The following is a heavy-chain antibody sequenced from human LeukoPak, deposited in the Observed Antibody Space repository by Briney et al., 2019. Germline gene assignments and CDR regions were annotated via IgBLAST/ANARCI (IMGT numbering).Heavy chain of an antibody. CDR2: IYHSGST. CDR1: GYSISSGYY. CDR3: ARQYIDILTGYYRGELYWFFDL. D-gene: IGHD3-9*01. V-gene: IGHV4-38-2*02. J-gene: IGHJ2*01. Sequence: KPSETLSLTCTVSGYSISSGYYWGWIRPPPGKGLEWIGSIYHSGSTYYNPSLKSRVTISVNTSKNQFSLKLSSVTAADTAVYYCARQYIDILTGYYRGELYWFFDLWGRGTLVTVSS.